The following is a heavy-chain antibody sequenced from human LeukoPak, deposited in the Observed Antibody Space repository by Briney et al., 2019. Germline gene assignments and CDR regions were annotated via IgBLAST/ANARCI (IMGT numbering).Heavy chain of an antibody. D-gene: IGHD6-6*01. J-gene: IGHJ3*02. CDR1: SGSIFSSNW. CDR3: ARDRVGYSSSVYAFDI. Sequence: SETLSLTCAVSSGSIFSSNWWSWVRQPPGKGLEWIGQIFHSGSTSYSPSLKSRVTISVDKSKNQFSLRLTSVTAEDTAVYYCARDRVGYSSSVYAFDIWGQGTMVTVSS. CDR2: IFHSGST. V-gene: IGHV4-4*02.